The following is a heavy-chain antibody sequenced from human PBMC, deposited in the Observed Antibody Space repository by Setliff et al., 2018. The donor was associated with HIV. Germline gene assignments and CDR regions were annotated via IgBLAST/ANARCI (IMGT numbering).Heavy chain of an antibody. V-gene: IGHV3-23*01. Sequence: GGSLRLSCAPSGLPFGSYAMSWVRQAPGKGLEWVSVISGSGDSTFYADTLKGRFTISRDNSKNTLYLQMNSLRAEDTAVYYCAKTLPTLYPPHDYYFAMDVWGQGTTVTVSS. CDR1: GLPFGSYA. CDR3: AKTLPTLYPPHDYYFAMDV. J-gene: IGHJ6*02. D-gene: IGHD2-15*01. CDR2: ISGSGDST.